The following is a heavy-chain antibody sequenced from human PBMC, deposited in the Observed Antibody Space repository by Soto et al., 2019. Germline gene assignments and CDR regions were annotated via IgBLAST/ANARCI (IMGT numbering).Heavy chain of an antibody. CDR1: GYTFTSYA. J-gene: IGHJ2*01. D-gene: IGHD3-10*01. CDR3: ARVRGRTSDLYFDL. CDR2: INAGNGNT. V-gene: IGHV1-3*01. Sequence: QVQLVQSGAEVKKPGASVKVSCKASGYTFTSYAMHWVRQAPGQRLEWMGWINAGNGNTKYSQKFQGRVTITRDTXVSTAYMELSSLRSEDTAVYYCARVRGRTSDLYFDLWGRGTLVTVSS.